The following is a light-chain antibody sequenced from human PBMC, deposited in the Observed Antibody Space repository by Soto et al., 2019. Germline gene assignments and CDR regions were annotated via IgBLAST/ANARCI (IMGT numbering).Light chain of an antibody. J-gene: IGKJ1*01. CDR1: KDISNC. CDR3: QHYKSDPEA. CDR2: KXS. V-gene: IGKV1-5*03. Sequence: DIQMTESPSSLSASPXDRVPITFQASKDISNCVNXXQQXXGXAPKXXXAKXSTLKRGGPSRLSGSGSVTEFTLTISSLQPDYFANYYCQHYKSDPEAFGQGTKVDIK.